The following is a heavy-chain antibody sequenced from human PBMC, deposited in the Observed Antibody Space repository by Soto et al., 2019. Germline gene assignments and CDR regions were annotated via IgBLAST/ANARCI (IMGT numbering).Heavy chain of an antibody. V-gene: IGHV3-21*01. D-gene: IGHD2-15*01. Sequence: PGGSLRLSCAASGFTFSSYSMNWVRQAPGKGLEWVSSISSSSSYIYYADSVKGRFTISRDNAKNSLYLQMNSLRAEDTAVYYCARMRVAATPQAFDYWGQGTLVTVSS. CDR1: GFTFSSYS. J-gene: IGHJ4*02. CDR3: ARMRVAATPQAFDY. CDR2: ISSSSSYI.